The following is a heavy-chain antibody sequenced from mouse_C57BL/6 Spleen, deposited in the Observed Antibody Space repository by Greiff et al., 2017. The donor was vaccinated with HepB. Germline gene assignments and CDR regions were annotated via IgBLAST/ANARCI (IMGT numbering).Heavy chain of an antibody. CDR2: INPNYGTT. V-gene: IGHV1-39*01. J-gene: IGHJ1*03. Sequence: VQLKESGPELVKPGASVKISRKASGYSFTDYNMNWVKQSNGKSLEWIGVINPNYGTTSYNQKFKGKATLTVDQSSSTAYMQLNSLTSEDSAVYYCARRGNYGSSYGYFDVWGTGTTVTVSS. D-gene: IGHD1-1*01. CDR1: GYSFTDYN. CDR3: ARRGNYGSSYGYFDV.